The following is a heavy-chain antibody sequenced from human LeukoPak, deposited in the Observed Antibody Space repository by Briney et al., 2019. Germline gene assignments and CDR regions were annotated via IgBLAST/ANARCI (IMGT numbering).Heavy chain of an antibody. D-gene: IGHD1-14*01. CDR2: ISSSSSTI. V-gene: IGHV3-48*04. CDR1: GFTFSSYS. CDR3: ARARSSHRNPLDY. Sequence: GGSLRLSCAASGFTFSSYSMNWVRRAPGKGLEWVSYISSSSSTIYYADSVKGRFTISRDNAKNTLYLQMNSLRAEDTAVYYCARARSSHRNPLDYWGQGTLVTVSS. J-gene: IGHJ4*02.